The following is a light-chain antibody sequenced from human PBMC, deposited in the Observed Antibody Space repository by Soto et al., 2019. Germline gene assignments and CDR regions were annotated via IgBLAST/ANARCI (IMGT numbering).Light chain of an antibody. CDR1: SSDVGGYNY. CDR3: CSYAGSPRYV. V-gene: IGLV2-11*01. J-gene: IGLJ1*01. CDR2: DVS. Sequence: QSVLTQPRSVSGSPGQSVTISCTGTSSDVGGYNYVSWYQQHPGKAPKVMIYDVSERPSGVPDRFSGSKSGNTASLTISGLQAEDEADYYCCSYAGSPRYVLGTGTKLTAL.